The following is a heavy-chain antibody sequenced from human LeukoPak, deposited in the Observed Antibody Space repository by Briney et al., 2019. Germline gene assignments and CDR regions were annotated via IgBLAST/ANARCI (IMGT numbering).Heavy chain of an antibody. D-gene: IGHD4-17*01. CDR3: ARGDGGSSTVPIYWFDS. Sequence: SQTLSLTCAISGDSVSSNSAAWIWIRQSPSRGLEWLGRTYYRSKWYTEYAVSVKSRITINPDTSKNQFSLKLSSVTATDTAVYYCARGDGGSSTVPIYWFDSWGQGTLVTVSS. V-gene: IGHV6-1*01. J-gene: IGHJ5*01. CDR1: GDSVSSNSAA. CDR2: TYYRSKWYT.